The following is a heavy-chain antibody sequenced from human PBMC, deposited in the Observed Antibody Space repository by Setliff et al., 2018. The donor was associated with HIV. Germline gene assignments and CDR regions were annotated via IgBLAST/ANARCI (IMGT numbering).Heavy chain of an antibody. CDR3: ARGYSTNWPAAFDI. V-gene: IGHV3-21*01. Sequence: NPGGSLRLSCAASRFTFSYYNMYWLRQAPGEGLEWVSSISGNSDHIYYADSVKGRFTISRDNAKNSLYLQMNSLRAEDTALYYCARGYSTNWPAAFDIWGQGTMVTVSS. CDR2: ISGNSDHI. D-gene: IGHD6-13*01. J-gene: IGHJ3*02. CDR1: RFTFSYYN.